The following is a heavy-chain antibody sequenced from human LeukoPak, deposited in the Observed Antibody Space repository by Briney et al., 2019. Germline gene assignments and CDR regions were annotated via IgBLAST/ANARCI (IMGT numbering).Heavy chain of an antibody. CDR2: ISGSGGST. J-gene: IGHJ4*02. CDR3: AKGRPHHRDYLDH. Sequence: LSLTCTVSGGSISSYYWSWIRQPAGKGLEWVSGISGSGGSTYYADSVKGRFTISRDNAKNSLYLQMNSLRAEDTAVYYCAKGRPHHRDYLDHWGQGTLVTVSS. V-gene: IGHV3-23*01. CDR1: GGSISSYY. D-gene: IGHD1-14*01.